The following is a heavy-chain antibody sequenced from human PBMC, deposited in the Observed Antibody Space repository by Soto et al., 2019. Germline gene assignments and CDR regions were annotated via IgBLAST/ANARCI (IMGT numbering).Heavy chain of an antibody. D-gene: IGHD3-10*01. J-gene: IGHJ4*02. CDR1: GFTFSDHY. CDR2: ISGSGTTR. CDR3: AAEPYYYASGY. Sequence: QVQLVESGGGLVKPGGSLRLSCAASGFTFSDHYMTWIRQAPGKGLEWVSKISGSGTTRYYADSVKGRFTVSRDNAKNLVYLQMDSLRAEDTAVYYCAAEPYYYASGYWGQGTLLTVSS. V-gene: IGHV3-11*01.